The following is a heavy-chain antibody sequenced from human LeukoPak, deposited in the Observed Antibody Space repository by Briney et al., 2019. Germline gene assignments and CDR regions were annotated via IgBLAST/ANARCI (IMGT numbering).Heavy chain of an antibody. J-gene: IGHJ3*02. D-gene: IGHD5-24*01. CDR1: GGSMDSYY. Sequence: PSETLSLTCTISGGSMDSYYWTWIRQPPGKRLEWIGHIYYSGDTNYNPSLKSRLSMSVDRSKNQFSLRLSSVTAADTAVYYCATPSWSRDGYVGAFDIWGQGTLVTVSS. CDR3: ATPSWSRDGYVGAFDI. V-gene: IGHV4-59*01. CDR2: IYYSGDT.